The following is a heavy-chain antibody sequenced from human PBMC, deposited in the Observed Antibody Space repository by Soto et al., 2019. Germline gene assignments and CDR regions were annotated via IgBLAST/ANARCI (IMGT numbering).Heavy chain of an antibody. V-gene: IGHV4-31*11. CDR3: AAAHIVVDVPNWFDP. CDR1: GGSISSGGHY. CDR2: ISYSWTT. D-gene: IGHD3-22*01. Sequence: QVQLQESGPGLVKPSKTLSLTCAVSGGSISSGGHYWSWIRQHPGKGLEFMWYISYSWTTYYNPSLKSRLTLLIDTSENQFSLKLRSVTAADTAVYYCAAAHIVVDVPNWFDPWGQGTLVTVAS. J-gene: IGHJ5*02.